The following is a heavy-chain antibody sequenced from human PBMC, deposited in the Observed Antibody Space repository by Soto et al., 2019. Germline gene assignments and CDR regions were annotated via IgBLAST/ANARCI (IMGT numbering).Heavy chain of an antibody. J-gene: IGHJ4*02. Sequence: SEPRSLTCTVSGGSIIIYYWSWIRQPPGKGLEWIGYIYYSGSTNYNPSLKSRVTISVDTSKNQFSLKLSSVTAADTAVYYCAGGDSNDYWGQGNLVTVSS. V-gene: IGHV4-59*01. D-gene: IGHD4-4*01. CDR1: GGSIIIYY. CDR3: AGGDSNDY. CDR2: IYYSGST.